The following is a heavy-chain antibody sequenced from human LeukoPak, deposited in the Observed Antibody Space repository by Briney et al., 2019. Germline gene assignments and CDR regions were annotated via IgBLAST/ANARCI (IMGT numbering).Heavy chain of an antibody. Sequence: GGSLRLSCAASGFTFSSYWMSWVRQAPGKGLEWAANIKQDGSEKYYVDSVKGRFTISRDNAKNSLYLQMNSLRAEDTAVYYCAREGAWDYVWGSYRYFDYWGQGTLVTVSS. CDR2: IKQDGSEK. V-gene: IGHV3-7*03. CDR1: GFTFSSYW. D-gene: IGHD3-16*02. J-gene: IGHJ4*02. CDR3: AREGAWDYVWGSYRYFDY.